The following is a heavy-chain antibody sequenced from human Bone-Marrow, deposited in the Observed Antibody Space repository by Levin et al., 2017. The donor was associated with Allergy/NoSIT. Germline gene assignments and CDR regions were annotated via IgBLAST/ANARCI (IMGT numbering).Heavy chain of an antibody. J-gene: IGHJ4*02. CDR2: VYPDGRT. V-gene: IGHV3-53*01. CDR3: ARGLPAATSYYFDL. D-gene: IGHD6-25*01. CDR1: DFTVSSHY. Sequence: GESLKISCAASDFTVSSHYMSWVRQAPGKGLEWVSVVYPDGRTYYADSVRGRFTISRDNSKNTVYLQTNSLRAEDTAVYYCARGLPAATSYYFDLWGQGTLVTVSS.